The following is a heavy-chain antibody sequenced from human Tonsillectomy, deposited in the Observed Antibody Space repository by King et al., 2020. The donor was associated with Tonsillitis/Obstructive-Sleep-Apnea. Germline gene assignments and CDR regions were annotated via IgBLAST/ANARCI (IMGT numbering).Heavy chain of an antibody. Sequence: VQLVESGGGLVQPGGSLRLSCAASGFTFSSYWMHWVRQAPGKGLVWVSRINSDGSSTSYADSVKGRFTISRDNAKNTLYLQMNSLRAEDTAVYYCARGGDYGDYGCDYWGQGTLVTVSS. V-gene: IGHV3-74*01. CDR1: GFTFSSYW. CDR2: INSDGSST. CDR3: ARGGDYGDYGCDY. D-gene: IGHD4-17*01. J-gene: IGHJ4*02.